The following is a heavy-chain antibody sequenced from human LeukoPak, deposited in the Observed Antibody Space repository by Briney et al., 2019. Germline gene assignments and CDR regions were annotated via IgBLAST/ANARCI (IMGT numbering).Heavy chain of an antibody. V-gene: IGHV3-30*02. CDR3: AIDFWTTVTTE. J-gene: IGHJ4*02. Sequence: GGSLRLSCTASGFTFSSFGMHWVRLAPAKGLEWVAFIQQDGSNEYADSVKGRFTISRDNSKNTVHLEMNSLRPEDTAVYYCAIDFWTTVTTEWGQGTLVTVSS. D-gene: IGHD4-17*01. CDR2: IQQDGSNE. CDR1: GFTFSSFG.